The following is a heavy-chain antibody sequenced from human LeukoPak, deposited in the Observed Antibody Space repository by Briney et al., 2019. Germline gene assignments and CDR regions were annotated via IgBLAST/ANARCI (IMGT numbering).Heavy chain of an antibody. J-gene: IGHJ4*02. Sequence: ASVKVSCKASGLTFINYYMHWVRQAPGQGLEWLGIINLSGGSTHYPQKFQDRVTMTRDTSTSTVYMELSSLRSEDTAVYYCARDLDYGEKSEDYWGQGTLVTVSS. CDR1: GLTFINYY. CDR3: ARDLDYGEKSEDY. D-gene: IGHD4/OR15-4a*01. V-gene: IGHV1-46*01. CDR2: INLSGGST.